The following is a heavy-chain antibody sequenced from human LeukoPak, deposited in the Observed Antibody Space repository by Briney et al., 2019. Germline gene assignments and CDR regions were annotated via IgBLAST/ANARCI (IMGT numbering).Heavy chain of an antibody. V-gene: IGHV1-69*13. CDR1: GGTFSSYA. CDR2: IIPIFGTA. CDR3: AREGLGNLTVAGLAFDI. Sequence: ASVKVSCKASGGTFSSYAISWVRQAPGQGLEWMGGIIPIFGTANYAQKFQGRVTITADESTSTAYMELSSLRSEDTAVYYCAREGLGNLTVAGLAFDIWGQGTMVTVSS. J-gene: IGHJ3*02. D-gene: IGHD6-19*01.